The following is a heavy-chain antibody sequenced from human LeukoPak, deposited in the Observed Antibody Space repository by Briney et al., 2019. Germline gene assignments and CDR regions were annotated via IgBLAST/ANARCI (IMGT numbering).Heavy chain of an antibody. CDR2: IIPIFGTA. D-gene: IGHD1-26*01. CDR1: GGTFSSYA. CDR3: ARAPIVGDRVDYFDY. J-gene: IGHJ4*02. Sequence: SVKVSRMASGGTFSSYAISWVRQAPGQGLEWMGGIIPIFGTANYAQKFQGRVTITADESTSTAYMELSSLRSEDTAVYYCARAPIVGDRVDYFDYWGQGTLVTVSS. V-gene: IGHV1-69*13.